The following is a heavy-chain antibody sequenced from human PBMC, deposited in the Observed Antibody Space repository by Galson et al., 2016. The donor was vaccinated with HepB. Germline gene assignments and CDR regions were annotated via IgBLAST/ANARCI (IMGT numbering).Heavy chain of an antibody. CDR3: ARHRDSVLYQDAFDL. J-gene: IGHJ3*01. Sequence: QSGAEVKKPGESLEISCKGSGYSFSSYWIAWVRQMPGKGLECMGIIFPGDSEIRYSPSFQGQVTISVAKSTGTAYLEWSRLKASDTAIYYCARHRDSVLYQDAFDLWGQGTPVTVSS. CDR2: IFPGDSEI. V-gene: IGHV5-51*01. D-gene: IGHD2-2*01. CDR1: GYSFSSYW.